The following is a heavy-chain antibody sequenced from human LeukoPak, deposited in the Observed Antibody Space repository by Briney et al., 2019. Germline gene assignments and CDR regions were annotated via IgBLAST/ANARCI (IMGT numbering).Heavy chain of an antibody. CDR1: GVSISSSSYY. CDR3: ARRYDFWSGYFDY. CDR2: IYYSGST. Sequence: PSETLSLTCTVSGVSISSSSYYWGWIRQPPGKGLEWIGSIYYSGSTYYNPSLKSRVTISVDTSKNQFSLKLSSVTAADTAVYYCARRYDFWSGYFDYWGQGTLVTVSS. V-gene: IGHV4-39*01. J-gene: IGHJ4*02. D-gene: IGHD3-3*01.